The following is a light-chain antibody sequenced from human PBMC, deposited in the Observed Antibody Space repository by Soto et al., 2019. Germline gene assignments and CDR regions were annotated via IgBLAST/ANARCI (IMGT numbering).Light chain of an antibody. CDR1: SSDVGSYNR. V-gene: IGLV2-18*02. Sequence: QSALTQPPSVSGSPGQSVTISCSGTSSDVGSYNRVSWYHHAPGTAPKVMIYEVSNRPSGVPALFSGSKSGNTASLTISGLQPADEADYYCYSSTSSNNYVFGTGTKLTVL. CDR2: EVS. J-gene: IGLJ1*01. CDR3: YSSTSSNNYV.